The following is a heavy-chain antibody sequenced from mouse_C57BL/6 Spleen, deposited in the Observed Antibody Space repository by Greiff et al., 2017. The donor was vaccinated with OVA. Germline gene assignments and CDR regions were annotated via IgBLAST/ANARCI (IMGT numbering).Heavy chain of an antibody. J-gene: IGHJ4*01. V-gene: IGHV1-26*01. Sequence: VQLQQSGPELVKPGASVKISCKASGYTFTDYYMNWVKQSHGKSLEWIGDINPNNGGTSYNQKFKGTATLTVDKSSSTAYMALRSLTSEDSAVYYCARDGYYGNMDYWGQGTSVTVSS. CDR3: ARDGYYGNMDY. D-gene: IGHD1-1*01. CDR1: GYTFTDYY. CDR2: INPNNGGT.